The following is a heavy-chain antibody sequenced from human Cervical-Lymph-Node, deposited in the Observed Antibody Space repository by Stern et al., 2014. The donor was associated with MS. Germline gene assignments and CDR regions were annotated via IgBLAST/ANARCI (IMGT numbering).Heavy chain of an antibody. D-gene: IGHD6-19*01. Sequence: VQLEESGGGVVQPGRSLRLSCAASEFTFSNFAMHWVRQAPGKGLEWVALIWYDGSNKDYGDSVKGRFTISRDNSKNTLYLQMNSLRAEDTAVYYCARDREAVAVAYFDLWGRGTLVTVSS. V-gene: IGHV3-33*01. J-gene: IGHJ2*01. CDR3: ARDREAVAVAYFDL. CDR2: IWYDGSNK. CDR1: EFTFSNFA.